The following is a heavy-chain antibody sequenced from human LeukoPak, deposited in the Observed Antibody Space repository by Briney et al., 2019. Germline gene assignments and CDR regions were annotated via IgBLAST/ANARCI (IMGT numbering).Heavy chain of an antibody. CDR2: ISSSSSYI. V-gene: IGHV3-21*01. CDR1: GFTFSSYS. D-gene: IGHD3-22*01. CDR3: AVGSYDSSLINY. J-gene: IGHJ4*02. Sequence: GGSLRLSCAASGFTFSSYSMNWVRQAPGKGLGWVSSISSSSSYIYYADSVKGRFTISRDNAKNSLYLQMNSLRAEDTAVYYCAVGSYDSSLINYWGQGTLVTVSS.